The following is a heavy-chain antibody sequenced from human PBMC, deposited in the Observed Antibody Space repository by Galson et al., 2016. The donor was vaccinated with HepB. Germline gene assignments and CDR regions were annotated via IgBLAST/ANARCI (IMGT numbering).Heavy chain of an antibody. CDR3: VSKESGYNSGWYFFDY. CDR2: ISSNGFST. D-gene: IGHD6-19*01. Sequence: SLRLSCAASGFNFKSYGMHWVRQAPGKGLEYVSDISSNGFSTYYADSVKGRFTISRDNSRNTVYLQMRSLRTEDTAVYYCVSKESGYNSGWYFFDYWGQGTQVTVSS. J-gene: IGHJ4*02. CDR1: GFNFKSYG. V-gene: IGHV3-64D*06.